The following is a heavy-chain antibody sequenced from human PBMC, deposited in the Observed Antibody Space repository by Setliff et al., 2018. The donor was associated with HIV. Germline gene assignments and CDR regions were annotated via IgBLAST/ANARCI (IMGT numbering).Heavy chain of an antibody. CDR2: ISHSNTYI. D-gene: IGHD3-16*01. CDR1: GFDFSTYS. V-gene: IGHV3-21*04. Sequence: PGESLKISCAASGFDFSTYSMSWVRLAPGKWLEWVSSISHSNTYIQYGDSLKCRFTISRDNAKNSLFLEMNSLRAEDMALYYCAKDIGGGWDAFDIWGQGTMVTVSS. J-gene: IGHJ3*02. CDR3: AKDIGGGWDAFDI.